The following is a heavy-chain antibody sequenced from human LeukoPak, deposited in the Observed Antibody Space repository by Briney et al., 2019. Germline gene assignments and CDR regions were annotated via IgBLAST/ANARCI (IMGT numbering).Heavy chain of an antibody. CDR1: GVSITSYY. CDR3: ARGQVYDYVWGSYRWFDY. D-gene: IGHD3-16*02. CDR2: IYYSGST. J-gene: IGHJ4*02. V-gene: IGHV4-59*12. Sequence: PSETLSLTCTVSGVSITSYYWSWIRQPAGKGLEWIGYIYYSGSTNYNPSLKSRVTISVDTSKNQFSLKLSSVTAADTAVYYCARGQVYDYVWGSYRWFDYWGQGTLVTVSS.